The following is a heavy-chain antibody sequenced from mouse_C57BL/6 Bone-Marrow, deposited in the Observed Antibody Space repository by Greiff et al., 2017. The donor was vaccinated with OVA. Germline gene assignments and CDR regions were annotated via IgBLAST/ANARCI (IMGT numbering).Heavy chain of an antibody. J-gene: IGHJ3*01. CDR2: INPNNGGT. CDR1: GYTFTDYN. CDR3: ARGGYYWFAY. Sequence: VQLKESGPELVKPGASVKMSCKASGYTFTDYNMHWVKQSHGKSLEWIGYINPNNGGTSYNQKFKGKATLTVNKSSSTAYMELRSLTSEESAVYYCARGGYYWFAYWGQGTLVTVSA. D-gene: IGHD2-3*01. V-gene: IGHV1-22*01.